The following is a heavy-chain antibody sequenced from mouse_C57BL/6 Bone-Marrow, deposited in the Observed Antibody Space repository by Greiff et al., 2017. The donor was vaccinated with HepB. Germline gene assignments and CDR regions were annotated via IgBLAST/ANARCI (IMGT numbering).Heavy chain of an antibody. Sequence: EVQLMESGGGLVKPGGSLKLSCAASGFTFSSYSMPWVRQTPEKRLEWVATISGGGGNTYYPDNVKGRYTISRDNAKNTLYLQMSRLRCEDTALYYCARSLGVDYWGQGTTVTVSS. D-gene: IGHD6-1*01. J-gene: IGHJ4*01. V-gene: IGHV5-9*01. CDR3: ARSLGVDY. CDR1: GFTFSSYS. CDR2: ISGGGGNT.